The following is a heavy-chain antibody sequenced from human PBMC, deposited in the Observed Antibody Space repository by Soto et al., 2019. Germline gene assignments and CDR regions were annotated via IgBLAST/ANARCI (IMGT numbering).Heavy chain of an antibody. V-gene: IGHV3-30-3*02. CDR3: AKDGYNAAFDV. CDR1: GFTFSNLA. J-gene: IGHJ3*01. CDR2: ISKNGDDQ. Sequence: QVQLVESGGGVVQPGGSLRLSCATSGFTFSNLAMHWVRQAPGKALEWVGLISKNGDDQYYGDSVKGRFIISRDNSKKPLYLQLNSLRPDDTAVFYWAKDGYNAAFDVWGQGTLVIVSS. D-gene: IGHD5-12*01.